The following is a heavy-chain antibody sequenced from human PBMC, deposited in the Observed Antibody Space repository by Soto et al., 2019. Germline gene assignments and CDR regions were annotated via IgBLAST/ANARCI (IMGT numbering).Heavy chain of an antibody. J-gene: IGHJ4*02. V-gene: IGHV4-39*02. CDR3: ARDKITGLFDY. CDR1: GGSTGSSLYQ. Sequence: SETLSLTCTVSGGSTGSSLYQWVWIRQPPGKGLQWIGNVYYNGNTYYSPSLMSRLTISVDTSNNQFSLRLTSVTAADTALYYCARDKITGLFDYWGQGTLVTVSS. CDR2: VYYNGNT. D-gene: IGHD2-8*02.